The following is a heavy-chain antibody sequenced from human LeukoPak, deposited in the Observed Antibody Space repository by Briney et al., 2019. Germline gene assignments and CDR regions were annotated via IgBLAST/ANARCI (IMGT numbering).Heavy chain of an antibody. Sequence: GGSLRLSCAASGFPFSSYWMHWVRQAPGKGLVWVSRINNDESHTTYADSVKGRFTISRDNAKNTLYLQMNSLRAEDTAVYYCARAPYSSGRNYYFDSWGQGTLVTVSS. CDR3: ARAPYSSGRNYYFDS. V-gene: IGHV3-74*01. CDR2: INNDESHT. J-gene: IGHJ4*02. CDR1: GFPFSSYW. D-gene: IGHD3-22*01.